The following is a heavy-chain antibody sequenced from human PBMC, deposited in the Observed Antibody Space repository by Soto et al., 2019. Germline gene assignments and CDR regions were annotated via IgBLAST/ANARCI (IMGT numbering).Heavy chain of an antibody. CDR3: ANNSENFGDSKSDY. CDR2: VSGSGGNT. Sequence: EVQLLESGGGLVQPGGSLRLSCAGSGFTFSNYAMAWVRQAPGKGLEWVSSVSGSGGNTFYADSVKGRFTISRDNSKNTLYLRMNSLRAEDTAIYYCANNSENFGDSKSDYCGQGTLVTVSS. J-gene: IGHJ4*02. CDR1: GFTFSNYA. V-gene: IGHV3-23*01. D-gene: IGHD4-17*01.